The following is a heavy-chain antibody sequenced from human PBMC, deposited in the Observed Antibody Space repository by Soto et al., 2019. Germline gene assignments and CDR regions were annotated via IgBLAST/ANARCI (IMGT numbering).Heavy chain of an antibody. J-gene: IGHJ4*02. CDR1: GFTFSSYD. CDR3: AKAGLAVSGTIDY. D-gene: IGHD6-19*01. CDR2: ISYDGSNK. V-gene: IGHV3-30*18. Sequence: QVQLVESGGGVVQPGRSLSLSCAASGFTFSSYDMHWVRQAPGKGLEWVALISYDGSNKYYADSVKGRFTISRDNSKNTLYLQMNSLRAEATAVYYCAKAGLAVSGTIDYWGQGTLVTVSS.